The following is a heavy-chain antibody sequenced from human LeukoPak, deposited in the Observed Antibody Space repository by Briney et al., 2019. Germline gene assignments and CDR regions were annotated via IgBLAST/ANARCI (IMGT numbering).Heavy chain of an antibody. J-gene: IGHJ2*01. D-gene: IGHD2-2*01. CDR3: ARSVRGYCSSTSCYPVWYFDL. Sequence: SETLSLTCTVSGGSISSYYWSWIRQPPGKGQELIGYIYYSGSTNYNPSLKSRVTISVDTSKNQFSLKLSSVTAADTAVYYCARSVRGYCSSTSCYPVWYFDLWGRGTLVTVSS. CDR2: IYYSGST. V-gene: IGHV4-59*01. CDR1: GGSISSYY.